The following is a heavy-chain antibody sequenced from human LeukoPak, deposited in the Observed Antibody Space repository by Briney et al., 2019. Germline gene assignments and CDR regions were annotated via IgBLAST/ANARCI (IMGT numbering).Heavy chain of an antibody. CDR2: IKSKTDGGTT. CDR3: TTGDRMVRGVIITN. D-gene: IGHD3-10*01. Sequence: PGGSLRLSCAASGFSFSSFAMSWVRQAPGKGLEWVGRIKSKTDGGTTDYAAPVKGRFTISRDDSKNTLYLQMNSLKTEDTAVYYCTTGDRMVRGVIITNWGQGTLVTVSS. CDR1: GFSFSSFA. V-gene: IGHV3-15*01. J-gene: IGHJ4*02.